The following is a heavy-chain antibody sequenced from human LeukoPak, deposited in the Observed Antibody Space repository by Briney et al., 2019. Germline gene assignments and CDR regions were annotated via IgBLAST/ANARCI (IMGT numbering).Heavy chain of an antibody. J-gene: IGHJ4*02. CDR3: ARGGPRGDYFDY. Sequence: PSETLSLTCLLSRDSISTGGHTGGWIRQPRGRGLEWIGYTYYSGYTSYSPSLKSRVTISVDTSKNQFSLKLSSVTAADTAVYYCARGGPRGDYFDYWGQGTLVTVSS. D-gene: IGHD3-16*01. CDR1: RDSISTGGHT. CDR2: TYYSGYT. V-gene: IGHV4-30-4*07.